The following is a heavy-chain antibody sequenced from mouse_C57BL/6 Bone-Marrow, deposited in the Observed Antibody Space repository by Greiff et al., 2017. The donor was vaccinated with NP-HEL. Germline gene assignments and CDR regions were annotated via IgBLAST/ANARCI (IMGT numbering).Heavy chain of an antibody. V-gene: IGHV10-1*01. Sequence: AGGLVQPKGSLKLSCAASGFSFNTYAMNWVRQAPGKGLEWVARIRSKSNNYATYYADSVKDRFTISRDDSESMLYLQMNNLKTEDTAMYYCVRHCDGYHGAMDYWGQGTSVTVSS. CDR3: VRHCDGYHGAMDY. CDR2: IRSKSNNYAT. CDR1: GFSFNTYA. D-gene: IGHD2-3*01. J-gene: IGHJ4*01.